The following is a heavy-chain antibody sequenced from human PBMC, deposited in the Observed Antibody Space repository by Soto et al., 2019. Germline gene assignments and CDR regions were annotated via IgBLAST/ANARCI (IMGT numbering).Heavy chain of an antibody. Sequence: ASVKVSCKASGYTFTGYYMHWVRQAPGQGLEWMGWINPNSGGTNYAQKFQDRVTMTRDTSISTAYMELSRLRSDDTAVYYCARDPRQLVRGYYYYYGMDVWGQGTTVTVSS. D-gene: IGHD6-6*01. CDR1: GYTFTGYY. V-gene: IGHV1-2*02. CDR3: ARDPRQLVRGYYYYYGMDV. CDR2: INPNSGGT. J-gene: IGHJ6*02.